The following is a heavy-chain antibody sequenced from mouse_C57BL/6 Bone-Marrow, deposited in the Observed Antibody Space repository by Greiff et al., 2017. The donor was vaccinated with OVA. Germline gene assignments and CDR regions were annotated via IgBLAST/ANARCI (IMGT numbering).Heavy chain of an antibody. CDR1: GYTFTSYG. Sequence: VQLQQSGAELARPGASVKLSCKASGYTFTSYGISWVKQRTGQGLEWIGEIYPRSGNTYYNEKFKGKATLTADKSSSTAYMELRSLTSEDSAVYFCASGITTVVAPYYFDYWGQGTTLTVSS. V-gene: IGHV1-81*01. CDR2: IYPRSGNT. CDR3: ASGITTVVAPYYFDY. J-gene: IGHJ2*01. D-gene: IGHD1-1*01.